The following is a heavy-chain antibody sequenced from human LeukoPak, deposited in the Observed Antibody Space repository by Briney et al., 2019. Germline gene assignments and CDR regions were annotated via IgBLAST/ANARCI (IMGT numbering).Heavy chain of an antibody. CDR2: ISYDGSNK. CDR3: AKDVSGSYFDY. V-gene: IGHV3-30*18. CDR1: GFTFSSYG. J-gene: IGHJ4*02. D-gene: IGHD3-10*01. Sequence: GGSLRLSCAASGFTFSSYGMHWVRQAPGKGLEWVAVISYDGSNKYYADSVKGRFTISRDNSKNTLYLQMNSLRAEDTAVYYCAKDVSGSYFDYWGQGTLVTVPS.